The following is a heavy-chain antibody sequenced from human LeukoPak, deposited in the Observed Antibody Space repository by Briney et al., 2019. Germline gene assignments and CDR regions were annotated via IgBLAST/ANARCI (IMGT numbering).Heavy chain of an antibody. CDR3: ATGVLRYFDWALGY. V-gene: IGHV3-23*01. D-gene: IGHD3-9*01. Sequence: GGSLRLSCAASGFTFSSYAMSWVRQAPGKGLEWVSAISGSGGSTYYADSVKGRFTISRDNSKNTLYLQMNSLRAEDTAVYYCATGVLRYFDWALGYWGQGTLVTVYS. J-gene: IGHJ4*02. CDR2: ISGSGGST. CDR1: GFTFSSYA.